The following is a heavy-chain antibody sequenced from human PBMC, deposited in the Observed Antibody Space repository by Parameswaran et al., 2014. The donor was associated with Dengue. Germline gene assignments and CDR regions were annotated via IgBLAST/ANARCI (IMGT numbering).Heavy chain of an antibody. Sequence: WIRQPPGKGLEWVSSISSGSSYIFYADSVKGRFTISRDNAKNSLYLQMNSLRAEDTAVYYCARAGTEDFRSGYYKYHGLDVWGLGTTVTVSS. CDR3: ARAGTEDFRSGYYKYHGLDV. CDR2: ISSGSSYI. D-gene: IGHD3-3*01. V-gene: IGHV3-21*04. J-gene: IGHJ6*02.